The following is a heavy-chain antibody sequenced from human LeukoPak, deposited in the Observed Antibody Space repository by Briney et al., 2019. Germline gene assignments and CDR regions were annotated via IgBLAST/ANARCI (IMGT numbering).Heavy chain of an antibody. D-gene: IGHD3-10*01. V-gene: IGHV3-11*01. CDR2: ISSSGSAK. J-gene: IGHJ5*02. Sequence: GGSLRLSCAASGSTFRDYYMSWIRQAPGKGLEWVAYISSSGSAKYYADSVKGRFTISRDNAKNSLYLQMNSLRAEDTAVYYCARGGHYASASHYFDPWGQGTLVTVSS. CDR3: ARGGHYASASHYFDP. CDR1: GSTFRDYY.